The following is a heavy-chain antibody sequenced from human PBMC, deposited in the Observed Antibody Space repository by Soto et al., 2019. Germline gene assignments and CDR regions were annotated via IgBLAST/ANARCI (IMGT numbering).Heavy chain of an antibody. CDR1: GFTFSSYA. Sequence: QVQLVESGGGVVQPGRSLRLSCAASGFTFSSYAMHWVRQAPGKGLEWVAVISYDGSNKYYADSVKGRFTISRDNSKNTLYLQMNSLRAEDTAVYYCARSKVAVAGLFDYWGQGTLVTVSS. CDR2: ISYDGSNK. CDR3: ARSKVAVAGLFDY. D-gene: IGHD6-19*01. J-gene: IGHJ4*02. V-gene: IGHV3-30-3*01.